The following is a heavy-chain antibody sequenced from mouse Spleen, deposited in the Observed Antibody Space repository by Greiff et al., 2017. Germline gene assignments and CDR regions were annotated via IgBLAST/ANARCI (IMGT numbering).Heavy chain of an antibody. J-gene: IGHJ3*01. V-gene: IGHV5-9*01. CDR3: ARQDYGSPFAY. CDR1: GFTFSSYT. Sequence: DVLLVESGGGLVKPGGSLKLSCAASGFTFSSYTMSWVRQTPEQRLEWVATISGGGGNTYYPDSVKGRFTISRDNAKNTLYLQMSSLRSEDTALYYCARQDYGSPFAYWGQGTLVTVSA. CDR2: ISGGGGNT. D-gene: IGHD1-1*02.